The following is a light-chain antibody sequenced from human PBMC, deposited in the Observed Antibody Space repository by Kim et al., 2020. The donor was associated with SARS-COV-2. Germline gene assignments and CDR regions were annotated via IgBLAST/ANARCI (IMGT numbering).Light chain of an antibody. CDR1: SGHSSYA. CDR3: QTWGTGIQG. Sequence: ASVKLTCTLSSGHSSYAIAWHQQQPEKGPRYWMKLNSDGSHSKGDGIPDRCSGSSSGAERYLTISSLQSEDEADYYCQTWGTGIQGFGGGTQLTVL. V-gene: IGLV4-69*01. CDR2: LNSDGSH. J-gene: IGLJ3*02.